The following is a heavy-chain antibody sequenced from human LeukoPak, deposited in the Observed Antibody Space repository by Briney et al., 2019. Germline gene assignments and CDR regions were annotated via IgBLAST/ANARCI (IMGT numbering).Heavy chain of an antibody. J-gene: IGHJ4*02. Sequence: PGGSLRLSCAASGFTFSSYGMHWVRQAPGKGLEWVACIRHDGSNKYYADSVKGRFTISRDNSKNTLYLQMNSLRAEDTAVYYCATVGEYYDFWSGYRWSGAFDYWGQGTLVTVSS. CDR3: ATVGEYYDFWSGYRWSGAFDY. CDR2: IRHDGSNK. CDR1: GFTFSSYG. D-gene: IGHD3-3*01. V-gene: IGHV3-30*02.